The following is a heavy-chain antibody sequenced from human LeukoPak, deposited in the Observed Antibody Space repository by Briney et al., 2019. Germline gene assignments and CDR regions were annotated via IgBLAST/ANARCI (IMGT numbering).Heavy chain of an antibody. D-gene: IGHD5-18*01. J-gene: IGHJ6*03. Sequence: SETLSLTCTVSGGSISSYYWSWIRQPPGKGLEWIGYIYYRGSTNYNPSLKSRVTISVDTSKNQFSLKLSSVTAADTAVYYCARVRDTAMDAYYYYYMDVWGKGTTVTVSS. CDR2: IYYRGST. V-gene: IGHV4-59*01. CDR1: GGSISSYY. CDR3: ARVRDTAMDAYYYYYMDV.